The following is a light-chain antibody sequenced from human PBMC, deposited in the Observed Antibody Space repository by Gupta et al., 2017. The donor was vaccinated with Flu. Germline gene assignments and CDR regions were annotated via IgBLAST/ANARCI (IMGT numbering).Light chain of an antibody. CDR2: EVS. V-gene: IGLV2-8*01. Sequence: QSALTQPHSASGSPGQSVTISCTGTSSDVGGYHYVSWYQQHPGQALILLIYEVSKRPAGAPDRCSGYKSGNTATLTVSGLEAEDEDYYYGSSYAGSNCVFGTGTKVTVL. J-gene: IGLJ1*01. CDR3: SSYAGSNCV. CDR1: SSDVGGYHY.